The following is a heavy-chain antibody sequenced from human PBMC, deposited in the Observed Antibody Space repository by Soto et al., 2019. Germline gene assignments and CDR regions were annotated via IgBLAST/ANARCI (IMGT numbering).Heavy chain of an antibody. D-gene: IGHD2-8*01. CDR3: ARDDSCTNGVCYGSLFDY. J-gene: IGHJ4*02. Sequence: GASVKVSCKASGYTFTSYYMHWVRQAPGQGLEWMGIINPSGGSTSYAQKFQGRVTMTRDTSTSTVYMELSSLRSEDTAVYYCARDDSCTNGVCYGSLFDYWGQGTLVTVSS. V-gene: IGHV1-46*03. CDR1: GYTFTSYY. CDR2: INPSGGST.